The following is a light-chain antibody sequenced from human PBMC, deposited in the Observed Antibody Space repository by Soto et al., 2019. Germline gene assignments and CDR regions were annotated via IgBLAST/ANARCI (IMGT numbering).Light chain of an antibody. CDR2: GAS. J-gene: IGKJ4*01. CDR3: QQYNNWPLT. V-gene: IGKV3-15*01. Sequence: EVVLTQSPGTLSLSPGAKATLSCSASHSVSSNYLAWYQQKPGQAPRLLIYGASTRATGIPARFSGSGSETEFTLTISGLQSEDFAVYYCQQYNNWPLTFGGGTKVDIK. CDR1: HSVSSN.